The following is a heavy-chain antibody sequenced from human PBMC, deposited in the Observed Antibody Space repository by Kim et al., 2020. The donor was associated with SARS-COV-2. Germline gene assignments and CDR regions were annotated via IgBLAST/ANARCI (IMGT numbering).Heavy chain of an antibody. Sequence: SVKVSCKASGGTFKSYTLSWVRQAPGKGLEWMGRIAPMLDKTDYAQQFQGRFTITADESTSTVFMQLSSLSSEDTAIYYCARVASLFGEDYWGQGTLVT. CDR1: GGTFKSYT. V-gene: IGHV1-69*08. J-gene: IGHJ4*02. CDR2: IAPMLDKT. CDR3: ARVASLFGEDY. D-gene: IGHD3-10*01.